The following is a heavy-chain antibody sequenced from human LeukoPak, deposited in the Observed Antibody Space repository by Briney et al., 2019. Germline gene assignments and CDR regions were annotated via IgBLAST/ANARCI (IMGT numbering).Heavy chain of an antibody. CDR2: ISAYNGNT. Sequence: ASVKVSCKASGYTFTSYGISWVRQAPGQGLEWMGWISAYNGNTNYAQKLQGRVTMTTDTSTSTAYMGLRSLRSDDTAVYYCAREGNAQPKGSSGYYQRLSYVDYCGQGSLVSVSS. D-gene: IGHD3-22*01. V-gene: IGHV1-18*01. CDR3: AREGNAQPKGSSGYYQRLSYVDY. J-gene: IGHJ4*02. CDR1: GYTFTSYG.